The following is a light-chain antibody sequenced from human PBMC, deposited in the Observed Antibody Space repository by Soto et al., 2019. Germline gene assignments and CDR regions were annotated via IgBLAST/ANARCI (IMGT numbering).Light chain of an antibody. J-gene: IGKJ4*01. Sequence: DIQMTQSPSTLSASVGDRVTITCRASQSISSWLAWYQQKPGKAPKLLIFKASSLESGVPSRFSGSGSGTEFTLTISGLQPDDFATYYCQQYKNSPLSFGGGTKVEIK. CDR2: KAS. CDR1: QSISSW. V-gene: IGKV1-5*03. CDR3: QQYKNSPLS.